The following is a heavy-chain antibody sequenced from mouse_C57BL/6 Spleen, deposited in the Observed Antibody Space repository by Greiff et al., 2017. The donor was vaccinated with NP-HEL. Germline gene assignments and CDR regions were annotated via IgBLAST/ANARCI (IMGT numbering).Heavy chain of an antibody. J-gene: IGHJ3*01. Sequence: EVKVEESGGGLVQPGGSLKLSCAASGFTFSDYYMYWVRQTPEKRLEWVAYISNGGGSTYYPDTVKGRFTISRDNAKNTLYLQMSRLKSEDTAMYYCARRNYSNLAWFAYWGQGTLVTVSA. D-gene: IGHD2-5*01. CDR1: GFTFSDYY. V-gene: IGHV5-12*01. CDR2: ISNGGGST. CDR3: ARRNYSNLAWFAY.